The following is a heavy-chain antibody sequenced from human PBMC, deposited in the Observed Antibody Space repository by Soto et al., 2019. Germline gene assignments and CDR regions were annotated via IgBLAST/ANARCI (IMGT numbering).Heavy chain of an antibody. Sequence: QVQLQESGPGLVKPSQTLSLTCIVSGGSINSGDYYWSWIRQPPGKALEWIGYIYYSGSTYYNPSLKRRVIISEDKAKSQLGLKLSSVTAADTAVYYCARSQLVGYYFDYWGQGTLLTVSS. CDR3: ARSQLVGYYFDY. J-gene: IGHJ4*02. CDR2: IYYSGST. D-gene: IGHD2-2*01. CDR1: GGSINSGDYY. V-gene: IGHV4-30-4*08.